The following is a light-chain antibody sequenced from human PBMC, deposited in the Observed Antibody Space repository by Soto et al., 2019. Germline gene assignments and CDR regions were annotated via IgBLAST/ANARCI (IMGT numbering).Light chain of an antibody. CDR3: QQYGNSPQT. V-gene: IGKV3-20*01. CDR1: QSVTSS. J-gene: IGKJ1*01. Sequence: EIVLTQSPGTLSLSPGERATLPCRASQSVTSSLAWYQQKPGQAPRLLIYGASSRATGIPDRFSGSGSGTDFTLTISRLEPEDFAVYYCQQYGNSPQTFGQGTKVDIK. CDR2: GAS.